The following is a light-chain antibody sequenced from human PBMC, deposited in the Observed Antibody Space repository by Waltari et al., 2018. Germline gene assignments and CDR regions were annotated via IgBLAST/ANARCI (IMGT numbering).Light chain of an antibody. CDR1: SRAVGSYTY. Sequence: QSALTQPASVSGSPGQPITISCTGTSRAVGSYTYVPRYQQHPGKAPKLMIYDVSELPSGVSNRFSGSKSGNTAFLTISGIQAEDEADYYCNSYTGSSSWVFGGGTKLTVL. CDR3: NSYTGSSSWV. CDR2: DVS. V-gene: IGLV2-14*01. J-gene: IGLJ3*02.